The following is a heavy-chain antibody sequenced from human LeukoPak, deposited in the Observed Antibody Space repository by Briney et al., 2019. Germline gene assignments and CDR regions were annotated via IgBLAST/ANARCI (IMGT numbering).Heavy chain of an antibody. CDR3: ARSTVGATSVDY. V-gene: IGHV1-69*13. J-gene: IGHJ4*02. Sequence: SVKVSCKASAGTFSSYAISWVRQAPGQGLEWMGGIIPIFGTANYAQKFQGRVTITAGESTGTAYMELSSLRSEDTAVYYCARSTVGATSVDYWGQGTLVTVSS. CDR2: IIPIFGTA. CDR1: AGTFSSYA. D-gene: IGHD1-26*01.